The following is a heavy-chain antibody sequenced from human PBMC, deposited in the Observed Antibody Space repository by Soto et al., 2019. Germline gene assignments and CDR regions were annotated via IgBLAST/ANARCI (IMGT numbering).Heavy chain of an antibody. CDR1: GFTFISYA. V-gene: IGHV3-23*01. CDR2: ISGSGGST. J-gene: IGHJ6*02. Sequence: GGSLRLSCGASGFTFISYAMSWVRQAPGKGLEWVSAISGSGGSTYYADSVKGRFTISRDNSKNTLYLQMNSLRAEDTAVYYCAKAYYSNYYYYGMDVWGQGTTVTVSS. D-gene: IGHD4-4*01. CDR3: AKAYYSNYYYYGMDV.